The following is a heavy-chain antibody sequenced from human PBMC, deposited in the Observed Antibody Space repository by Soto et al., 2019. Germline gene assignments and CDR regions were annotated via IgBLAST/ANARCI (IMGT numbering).Heavy chain of an antibody. V-gene: IGHV3-73*01. Sequence: GGYVRLGCAASGFTFSGSAMHWARQASGKGLEWVGRIRSKANSYATAYAASVKGRFTISRDDSKNTAYLQMNSLKTEDTAVYYCRTTYYYDSSGSHDAFHI. CDR2: IRSKANSYAT. CDR3: RTTYYYDSSGSHDAFHI. D-gene: IGHD3-22*01. CDR1: GFTFSGSA. J-gene: IGHJ3*02.